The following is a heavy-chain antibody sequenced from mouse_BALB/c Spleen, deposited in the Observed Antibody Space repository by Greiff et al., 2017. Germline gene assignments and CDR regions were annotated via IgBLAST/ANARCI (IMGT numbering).Heavy chain of an antibody. J-gene: IGHJ2*01. CDR1: GFAFSSYD. Sequence: EVMLVESGGGLVKPGGSLKFSCAASGFAFSSYDMSWVRQTPEKRLEWVAYISSGGGSTYYPDTVKGRFTISRDNAKNTLYLQMSSLKSEDTAMYYCARRSYSDYWGQGTTLTVSS. CDR3: ARRSYSDY. CDR2: ISSGGGST. D-gene: IGHD2-12*01. V-gene: IGHV5-12-1*01.